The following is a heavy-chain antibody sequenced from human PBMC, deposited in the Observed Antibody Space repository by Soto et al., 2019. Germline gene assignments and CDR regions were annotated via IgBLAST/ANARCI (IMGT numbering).Heavy chain of an antibody. CDR2: IYYSGST. CDR3: ARGAYCTNGVCYTGYYYMDV. CDR1: GRSISSSSYY. D-gene: IGHD2-8*01. Sequence: SETLSLTCTVSGRSISSSSYYWGWLRQPPGKGLEWIGSIYYSGSTYYNPSLKSRVTISVDTSKNQFSLKLSSVTAADTAVYYCARGAYCTNGVCYTGYYYMDVWGKGTTVTVSS. V-gene: IGHV4-39*01. J-gene: IGHJ6*03.